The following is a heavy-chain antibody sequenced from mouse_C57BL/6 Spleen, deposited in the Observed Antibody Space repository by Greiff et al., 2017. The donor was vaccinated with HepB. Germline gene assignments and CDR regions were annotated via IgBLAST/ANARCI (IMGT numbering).Heavy chain of an antibody. J-gene: IGHJ3*01. CDR1: GYTFTDYY. D-gene: IGHD2-1*01. V-gene: IGHV1-76*01. Sequence: VQLVESGAELVRPGASVKLSCKASGYTFTDYYINWVKQRPGQGLEWIARIYPGSGNTYYNEKFKGKATLTAEKSSSTAYMQLSSLTSEDSAVYFCASSNYSSWFAYWGQGTLVTVSA. CDR2: IYPGSGNT. CDR3: ASSNYSSWFAY.